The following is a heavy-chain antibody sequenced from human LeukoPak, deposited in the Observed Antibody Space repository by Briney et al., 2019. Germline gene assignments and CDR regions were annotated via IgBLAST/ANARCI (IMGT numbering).Heavy chain of an antibody. D-gene: IGHD6-13*01. J-gene: IGHJ5*02. CDR1: GGSISSSSYY. CDR3: ARDRGAQLVLVHHWFDP. CDR2: IYYSGST. V-gene: IGHV4-39*07. Sequence: SETLSLTCTVSGGSISSSSYYWGWIRQPPGKGLEWIGSIYYSGSTYYNPSLKSRVTISVDTSKNQFSLKLSSVTAADTAVYYCARDRGAQLVLVHHWFDPWGQGTLVTVSS.